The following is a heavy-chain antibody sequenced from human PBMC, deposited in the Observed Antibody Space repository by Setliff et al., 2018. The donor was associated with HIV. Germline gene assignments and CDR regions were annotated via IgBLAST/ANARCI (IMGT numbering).Heavy chain of an antibody. Sequence: ASVKVSCKASGYTFTSYYMHWVRQAPGQGLEWMGIINPSSGSTTYAQKFQGRVTMTRDTSTSTVYMELSSLSSEDTAVYYCARDPAPSSSASYFQHWGQGTPVTVS. CDR3: ARDPAPSSSASYFQH. J-gene: IGHJ1*01. D-gene: IGHD6-6*01. CDR1: GYTFTSYY. CDR2: INPSSGST. V-gene: IGHV1-46*01.